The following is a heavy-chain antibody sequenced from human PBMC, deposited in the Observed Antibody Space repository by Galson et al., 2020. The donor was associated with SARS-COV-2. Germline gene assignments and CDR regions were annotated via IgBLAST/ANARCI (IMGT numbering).Heavy chain of an antibody. CDR2: IYYSGST. D-gene: IGHD1-1*01. Sequence: SETLSLTCTVSGGSISSGGYYWSWIRQHPGKGLEWIGYIYYSGSTYYNPSLKSRVTISVDTSKNQFSLKLSSVTAADTAVYYCARGRTYGGEYWGQGTLVTVSS. CDR3: ARGRTYGGEY. V-gene: IGHV4-31*03. CDR1: GGSISSGGYY. J-gene: IGHJ4*02.